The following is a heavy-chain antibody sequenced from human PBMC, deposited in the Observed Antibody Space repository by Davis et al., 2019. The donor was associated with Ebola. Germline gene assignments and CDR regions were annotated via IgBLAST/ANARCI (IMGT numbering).Heavy chain of an antibody. Sequence: AASVKVSCKASGYTFTSYAMHWVRQAPGQGLEWMGWISAYNGNTNYAQKLQGRVTMTTDTSTSTAYMELRSLRSDDTAVYYCARGGFIAAADYFDYWGQGTLVTVSS. CDR2: ISAYNGNT. D-gene: IGHD6-13*01. CDR3: ARGGFIAAADYFDY. J-gene: IGHJ4*02. CDR1: GYTFTSYA. V-gene: IGHV1-18*01.